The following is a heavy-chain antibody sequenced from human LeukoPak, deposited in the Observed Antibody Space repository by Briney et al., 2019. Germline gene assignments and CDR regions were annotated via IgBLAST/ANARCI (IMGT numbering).Heavy chain of an antibody. CDR1: GGSISSYY. Sequence: SETLSLTCTVSGGSISSYYWSWIRQPAGKGLEWTGRIYTSGSTNYNPSLKSRVTMSVDTSKNQFSLKLSSVTAADTAVYYCASSDTAMAPFDYWGQGTLVTVSS. CDR3: ASSDTAMAPFDY. V-gene: IGHV4-4*07. CDR2: IYTSGST. D-gene: IGHD5-18*01. J-gene: IGHJ4*02.